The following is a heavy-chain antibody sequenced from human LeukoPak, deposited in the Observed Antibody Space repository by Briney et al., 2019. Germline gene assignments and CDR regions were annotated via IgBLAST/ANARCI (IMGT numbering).Heavy chain of an antibody. D-gene: IGHD2-2*01. CDR1: GFTFSSYW. CDR2: IKQDGSEK. J-gene: IGHJ4*02. Sequence: GGSLRLSCAASGFTFSSYWMSWVRQAPGKGLEWVANIKQDGSEKSYVDSVKGRFAISRDNAKNSLYLQMNSLRAEDTAVYLCARDMTGYCTSSSCFGGLCDYWGQGTLVTVSS. V-gene: IGHV3-7*01. CDR3: ARDMTGYCTSSSCFGGLCDY.